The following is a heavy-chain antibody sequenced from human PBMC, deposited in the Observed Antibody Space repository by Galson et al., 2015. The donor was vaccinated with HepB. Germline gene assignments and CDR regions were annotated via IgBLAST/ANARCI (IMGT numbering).Heavy chain of an antibody. CDR2: ISGSGGST. D-gene: IGHD3-22*01. J-gene: IGHJ4*02. CDR3: AKATARLLLVY. Sequence: SLRLSCAASGFTFSSYAMSWVRQAPGEGLEWVSAISGSGGSTYYADSVKGRFTISRDNSKNTLYLQMNSLRAEDTAVYYCAKATARLLLVYWGQGTLVTVSS. V-gene: IGHV3-23*01. CDR1: GFTFSSYA.